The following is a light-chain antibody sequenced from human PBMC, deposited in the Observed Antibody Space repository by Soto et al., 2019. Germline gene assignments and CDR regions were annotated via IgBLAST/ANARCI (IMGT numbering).Light chain of an antibody. J-gene: IGLJ2*01. CDR1: SSNIGNNY. Sequence: QTVLTQAPSVSAAPGQKVTISCSGSSSNIGNNYVSWYQQFPGTAPKLLIYDNNKRPSGIPDRFSGSKSGTSATLDITGLQTADEADYYCGTWDSSLSAVVFGGGTKLTVL. CDR2: DNN. V-gene: IGLV1-51*01. CDR3: GTWDSSLSAVV.